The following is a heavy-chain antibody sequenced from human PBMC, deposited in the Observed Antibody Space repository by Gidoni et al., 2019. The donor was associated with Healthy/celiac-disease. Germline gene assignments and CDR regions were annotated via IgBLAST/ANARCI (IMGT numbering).Heavy chain of an antibody. V-gene: IGHV3-48*02. CDR3: ARLPLLLWFGELLPFDY. CDR2: ISSSSSTI. J-gene: IGHJ4*02. D-gene: IGHD3-10*01. Sequence: EVQLVESGGGLVQPGGSLRLSCAASGFTFSSYSMNWVRQAPGKGLEWVSYISSSSSTIYYADSVKGRFTISRDNAKNSLYLQMNSLRDEDTAVYYCARLPLLLWFGELLPFDYWGQGTLVTVSS. CDR1: GFTFSSYS.